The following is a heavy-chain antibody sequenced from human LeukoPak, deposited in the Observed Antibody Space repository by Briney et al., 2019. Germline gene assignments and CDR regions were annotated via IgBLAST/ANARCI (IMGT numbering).Heavy chain of an antibody. Sequence: TGGSLRLSCAASGFTFSSYSMNWVRQAPGKGLEWVSSISSSSSYIYYADSVKGRFTISRDNAKNSLYLQMNSLRAEDTAVYYCARDGASIDDQYYGLDVWGQGTTVTVSS. CDR2: ISSSSSYI. D-gene: IGHD1-1*01. CDR3: ARDGASIDDQYYGLDV. J-gene: IGHJ6*02. CDR1: GFTFSSYS. V-gene: IGHV3-21*01.